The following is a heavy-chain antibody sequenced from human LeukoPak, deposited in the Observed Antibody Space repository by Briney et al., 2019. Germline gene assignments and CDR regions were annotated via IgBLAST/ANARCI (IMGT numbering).Heavy chain of an antibody. D-gene: IGHD6-19*01. CDR3: ARSPEYSSVWPFDY. V-gene: IGHV4-59*01. CDR1: GGSIISYY. CDR2: IYYSGST. J-gene: IGHJ4*02. Sequence: SETLSLTCTVSGGSIISYYWSWIRQPPGKGLEWIGYIYYSGSTNYNPSLKSRVTISVDTSKNQFSLKLSSVTAADTAVYYCARSPEYSSVWPFDYWGQGTLVTVSS.